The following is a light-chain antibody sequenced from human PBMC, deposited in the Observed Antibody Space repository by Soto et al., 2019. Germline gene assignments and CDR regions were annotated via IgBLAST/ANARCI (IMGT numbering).Light chain of an antibody. CDR2: KAS. V-gene: IGKV1-5*03. J-gene: IGKJ1*01. CDR1: QNISNW. CDR3: QQCEFYWT. Sequence: DIQMTQSPSTLPASVGDRVTITCRASQNISNWLAWYQQKPGKAPKLLIYKASTLESGVPSRFSGSGSGTEFTLTISSLQPDDFAPYYCQQCEFYWTFGQGTKVEIK.